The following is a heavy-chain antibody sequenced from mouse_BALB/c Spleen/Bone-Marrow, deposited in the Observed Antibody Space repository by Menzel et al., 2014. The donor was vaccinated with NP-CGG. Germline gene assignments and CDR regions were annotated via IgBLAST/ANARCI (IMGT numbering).Heavy chain of an antibody. Sequence: QVQLQQSGVELVKPGASVKLSCKASGYTFTSYWMHWVKQRPGQGLEWIGEINPSNGRTNYNEKFKSKATLTVDKSSSTAYMQLSSLRSEDAAVDFCARWGITLAYWGQGTLVTVSA. V-gene: IGHV1S81*02. CDR3: ARWGITLAY. CDR1: GYTFTSYW. J-gene: IGHJ3*01. CDR2: INPSNGRT. D-gene: IGHD2-4*01.